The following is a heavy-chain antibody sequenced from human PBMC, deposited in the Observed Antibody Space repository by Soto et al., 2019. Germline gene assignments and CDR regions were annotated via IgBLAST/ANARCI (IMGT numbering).Heavy chain of an antibody. CDR3: AKDRGLGWNYGGSGCMDV. CDR1: GFTFSSNG. V-gene: IGHV3-30*18. J-gene: IGHJ6*02. CDR2: ISYDGSNN. D-gene: IGHD1-7*01. Sequence: GGSLRLSCAASGFTFSSNGLHWVRQPQGTGLEWVAVISYDGSNNYYADSVKGRFTISRDNSKNTLYLQMNSLRAEDTAVYYCAKDRGLGWNYGGSGCMDVWGQGTTVTVSS.